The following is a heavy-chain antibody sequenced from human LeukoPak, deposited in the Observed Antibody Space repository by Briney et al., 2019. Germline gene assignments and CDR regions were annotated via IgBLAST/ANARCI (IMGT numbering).Heavy chain of an antibody. Sequence: GGSLRLSCAASGFTVSSNYMSWVRQAPGKGLEWVSVFYSGGSTYYADSVKGRFLIFRDTSKNTVDLQMNSLRVEDTAVYYCARAWFLEWLFYYYGMDVWGQGTTVTVSS. J-gene: IGHJ6*02. CDR1: GFTVSSNY. D-gene: IGHD3-3*01. CDR2: FYSGGST. V-gene: IGHV3-53*01. CDR3: ARAWFLEWLFYYYGMDV.